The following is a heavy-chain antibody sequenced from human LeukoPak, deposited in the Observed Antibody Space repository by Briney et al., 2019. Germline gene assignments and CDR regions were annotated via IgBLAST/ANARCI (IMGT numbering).Heavy chain of an antibody. CDR1: GGSISSYY. Sequence: SENLSLTCTVSGGSISSYYWSWIRQPPGKGLEWIGYIYTSGSTNYNPSLKSRVTISVDTSKNQFSLKLTSVTAADTAVYYCARLGSSSFKDWGQGTLVTVSS. J-gene: IGHJ4*02. D-gene: IGHD6-6*01. V-gene: IGHV4-4*09. CDR3: ARLGSSSFKD. CDR2: IYTSGST.